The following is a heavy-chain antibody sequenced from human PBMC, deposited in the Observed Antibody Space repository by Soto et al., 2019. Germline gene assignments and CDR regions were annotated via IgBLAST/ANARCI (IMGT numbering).Heavy chain of an antibody. CDR3: ARDQDYPHSSGWSISSYYYYMDV. CDR1: GFTFSSYW. D-gene: IGHD6-19*01. J-gene: IGHJ6*03. CDR2: INSDGSST. V-gene: IGHV3-74*01. Sequence: QSGGSLRLSCAASGFTFSSYWMHWVRQAPGKGLVWVSRINSDGSSTSYADSVKGRFTISRDNAKNTLYLQMNSLRAEDTAVYYCARDQDYPHSSGWSISSYYYYMDVWGKGTTVTVSS.